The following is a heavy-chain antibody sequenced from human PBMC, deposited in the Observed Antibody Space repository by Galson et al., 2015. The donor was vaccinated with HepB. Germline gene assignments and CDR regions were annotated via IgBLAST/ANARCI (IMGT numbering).Heavy chain of an antibody. CDR1: GFTFTNAW. CDR3: ATGSGRFRGP. V-gene: IGHV3-15*01. J-gene: IGHJ5*02. D-gene: IGHD3-3*01. Sequence: SLRLSCAASGFTFTNAWMNWVRQAPGKGLEWVGRIKSKSDGGTKGYAAPVKDRFTISRDDSKNTLYLQMNSLKNEDTAVYYCATGSGRFRGPWGQGTLVTVSS. CDR2: IKSKSDGGTK.